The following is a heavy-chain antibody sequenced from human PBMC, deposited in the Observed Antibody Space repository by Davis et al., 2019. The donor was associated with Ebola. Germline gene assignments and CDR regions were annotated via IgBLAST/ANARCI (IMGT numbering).Heavy chain of an antibody. CDR1: GFTLTSYS. V-gene: IGHV3-23*01. Sequence: PGGSLRLSCAASGFTLTSYSMTWVRQAPGKGLEWVSGISGGGGSTYYADSVKGRFTFSRDNSKNTLYLQMNSLRAEDAAIYYCAKGSLYGSRSITAGVDVWGQGTTVTVSS. CDR2: ISGGGGST. CDR3: AKGSLYGSRSITAGVDV. D-gene: IGHD4-17*01. J-gene: IGHJ6*02.